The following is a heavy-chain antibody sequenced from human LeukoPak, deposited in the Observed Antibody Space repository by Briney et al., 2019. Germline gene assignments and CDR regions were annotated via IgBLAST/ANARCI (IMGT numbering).Heavy chain of an antibody. D-gene: IGHD2-2*01. CDR1: GFTFSSYW. V-gene: IGHV3-7*03. CDR3: ARDAPPLYCSSTSCFGDAFDI. J-gene: IGHJ3*02. CDR2: IKQDGSEK. Sequence: GGSLRLSCAASGFTFSSYWMSWVRQAPGKGVEWVANIKQDGSEKYYVDCVKGRFTISRDNAKNSLYLQMNSLRAEDTAVYYCARDAPPLYCSSTSCFGDAFDIWGQGTMVTVSS.